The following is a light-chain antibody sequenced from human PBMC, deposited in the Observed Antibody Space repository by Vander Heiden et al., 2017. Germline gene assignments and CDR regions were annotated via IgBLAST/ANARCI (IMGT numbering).Light chain of an antibody. Sequence: SVLTQPPSVSGAPGQRVTISCTGSSSNIGAGYDVHWYQQLRATAPKLLIFGNSNRPSGVPDRFSGSTSGTSASPAITALQAEDGADYYCQSYDISLSGYWVFGGGTKLTVL. J-gene: IGLJ3*02. CDR1: SSNIGAGYD. CDR3: QSYDISLSGYWV. V-gene: IGLV1-40*01. CDR2: GNS.